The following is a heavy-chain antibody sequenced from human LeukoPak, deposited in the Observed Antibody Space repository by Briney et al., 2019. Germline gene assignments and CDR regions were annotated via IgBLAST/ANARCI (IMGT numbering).Heavy chain of an antibody. CDR3: ANDPGASGSYSNFDY. V-gene: IGHV4-39*07. D-gene: IGHD1-26*01. Sequence: SETLSLTCTVSGGSISSSSYYWGWIRQPPGKGLEWIGSIYYSGSTYYNPSLKSRVTISVGTSKNRFSLKLSSVTAADTAVYYCANDPGASGSYSNFDYWGQGTLVTVSS. J-gene: IGHJ4*02. CDR1: GGSISSSSYY. CDR2: IYYSGST.